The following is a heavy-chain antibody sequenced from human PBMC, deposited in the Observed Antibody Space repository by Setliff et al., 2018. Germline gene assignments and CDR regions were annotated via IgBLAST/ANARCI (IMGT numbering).Heavy chain of an antibody. V-gene: IGHV4-61*02. Sequence: SETLSLTCAVSGGSLNSGSYYWSWIRQSTEKGLEWLGRLHTSGSTTYNPVLNSRVTISVDTSTNQFSLRLTSLTAADTAVYFCARDNTILGATDHWGQGTLVTVSS. CDR1: GGSLNSGSYY. D-gene: IGHD1-26*01. CDR3: ARDNTILGATDH. CDR2: LHTSGST. J-gene: IGHJ5*02.